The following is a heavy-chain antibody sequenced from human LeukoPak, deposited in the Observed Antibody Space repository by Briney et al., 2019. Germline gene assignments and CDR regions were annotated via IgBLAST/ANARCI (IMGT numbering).Heavy chain of an antibody. V-gene: IGHV1-2*02. J-gene: IGHJ4*02. CDR2: INPSSGGT. CDR1: GYTFTGYY. D-gene: IGHD6-19*01. CDR3: ARGLIAVAASRY. Sequence: ASVKVSCKASGYTFTGYYMHWVRQAPGQGLEWMGWINPSSGGTNYAQRFQGRVTMTRDTSISTAYMELSRLRSDDTAVYYCARGLIAVAASRYWGQGTLVTVSS.